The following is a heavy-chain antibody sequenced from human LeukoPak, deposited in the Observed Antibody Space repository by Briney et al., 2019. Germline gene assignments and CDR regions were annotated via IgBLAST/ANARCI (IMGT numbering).Heavy chain of an antibody. J-gene: IGHJ4*02. CDR1: GGTFSSYA. D-gene: IGHD3-16*01. CDR3: ARVTYEGYPTFDY. V-gene: IGHV1-18*01. CDR2: ISAYNGNT. Sequence: ASVKVSCKASGGTFSSYAISWVRQAPGQGLEWMGWISAYNGNTNYAQKLQGRVTMTTDTSTSTAYMELRSLRSDDTAVYYCARVTYEGYPTFDYWGQETLVTVSS.